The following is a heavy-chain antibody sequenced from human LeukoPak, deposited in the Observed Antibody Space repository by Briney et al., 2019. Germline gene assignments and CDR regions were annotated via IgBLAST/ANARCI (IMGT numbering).Heavy chain of an antibody. D-gene: IGHD2-15*01. J-gene: IGHJ4*02. CDR1: GHIYTDYW. CDR3: ARAYCTGGGCYEYY. CDR2: IYPRDSDT. V-gene: IGHV5-51*01. Sequence: GESLKISRKGSGHIYTDYWIAWVRQMPGKGLEWMGIIYPRDSDTRYSPSFLGQVTISADKSISTAYLQWSRLKASDTAVYYCARAYCTGGGCYEYYWGQGTLVTVSS.